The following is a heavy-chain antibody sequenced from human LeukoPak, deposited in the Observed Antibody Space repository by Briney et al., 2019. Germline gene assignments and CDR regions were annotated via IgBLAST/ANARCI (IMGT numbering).Heavy chain of an antibody. D-gene: IGHD3-10*01. CDR3: ARVPDYSGSGNFAKDDY. J-gene: IGHJ4*02. Sequence: GASVKVSCKASGDTFTSYYIHWMRQAPGQGLEWLGMITPNIGSTTYAQQFQGRITMTSDKSTSTVYMELSSLRSVDTAVYYCARVPDYSGSGNFAKDDYWGQGTLVTVSS. CDR2: ITPNIGST. CDR1: GDTFTSYY. V-gene: IGHV1-46*01.